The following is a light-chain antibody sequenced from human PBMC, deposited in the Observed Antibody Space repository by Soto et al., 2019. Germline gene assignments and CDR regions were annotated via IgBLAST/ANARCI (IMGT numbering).Light chain of an antibody. CDR1: SGDVGNYGL. V-gene: IGLV2-23*01. J-gene: IGLJ2*01. CDR3: CSFAGDTSLI. Sequence: QSALAQPASVSGSPGQSITISCTGTSGDVGNYGLVSWYQQHPGKAPKLMIYEGTKRPSGVSNRFSGSRSGNTASLTISGLQAEDEADYHCCSFAGDTSLIFGGGTKLTV. CDR2: EGT.